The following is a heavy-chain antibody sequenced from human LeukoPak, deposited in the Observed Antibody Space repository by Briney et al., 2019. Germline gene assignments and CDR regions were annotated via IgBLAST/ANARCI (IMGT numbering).Heavy chain of an antibody. CDR3: TRDGGSFCDFDY. D-gene: IGHD1-26*01. Sequence: GGSLGLSCVASGFSFRNYAIHLVRQAPGKGLEYVSVINTDGRITYYADSVKGRFTISRDNSKNTVYLQMGSLRGEDIAVYYCTRDGGSFCDFDYWGQGALVTVSS. CDR2: INTDGRIT. CDR1: GFSFRNYA. J-gene: IGHJ4*02. V-gene: IGHV3-64*02.